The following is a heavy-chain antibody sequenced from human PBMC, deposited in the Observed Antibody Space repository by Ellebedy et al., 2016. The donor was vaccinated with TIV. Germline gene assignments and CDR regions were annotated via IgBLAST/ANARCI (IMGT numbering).Heavy chain of an antibody. CDR3: ARGERYSYGFDY. D-gene: IGHD5-18*01. CDR2: ISSNGGST. CDR1: GFTFSSYA. Sequence: GGSLRLSCAASGFTFSSYAMHWVRQAAGKGLEYVSAISSNGGSTYYSNSVKGRFTISRDNSKNTLYLQMGSLRAEDMAVYYCARGERYSYGFDYWGQGTLVTVSS. V-gene: IGHV3-64*01. J-gene: IGHJ4*02.